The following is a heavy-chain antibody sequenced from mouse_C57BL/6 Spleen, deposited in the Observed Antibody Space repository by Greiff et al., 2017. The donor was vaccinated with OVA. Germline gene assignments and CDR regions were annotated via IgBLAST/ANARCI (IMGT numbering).Heavy chain of an antibody. J-gene: IGHJ2*01. Sequence: QVQLQQPGAEFVKPGASVKMSCKASGYTFTSYWITWVKQRPGQGLEWIGDIYPGSGSTNYNEKFKSKATLTVDTSSSTAYMQLSSLTSEDSAVYYCARRGDYGSSLDYWGQGTTLTVSS. CDR2: IYPGSGST. V-gene: IGHV1-55*01. CDR1: GYTFTSYW. CDR3: ARRGDYGSSLDY. D-gene: IGHD1-1*01.